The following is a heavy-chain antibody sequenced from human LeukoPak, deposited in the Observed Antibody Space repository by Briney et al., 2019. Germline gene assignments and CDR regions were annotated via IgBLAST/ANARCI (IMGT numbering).Heavy chain of an antibody. D-gene: IGHD3-10*01. CDR2: INHSGST. CDR3: ARENYGSGSPSRFDY. J-gene: IGHJ4*02. V-gene: IGHV4-34*01. CDR1: GGSFSGYY. Sequence: PSETLSLTCAVYGGSFSGYYWSWIRQPPGKGLEWIGEINHSGSTNYNPSLKSRVTISVDTSKNQFSLKLSSVTAADTAVYYCARENYGSGSPSRFDYWGQGTLVTVSS.